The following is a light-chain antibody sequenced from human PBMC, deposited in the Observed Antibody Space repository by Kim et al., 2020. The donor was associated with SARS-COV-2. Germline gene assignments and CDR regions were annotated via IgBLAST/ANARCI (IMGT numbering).Light chain of an antibody. CDR2: AGS. CDR3: QQYYSFPYT. J-gene: IGKJ2*01. V-gene: IGKV1D-8*01. Sequence: SASTGDRVTMHCPMRQGINSYLTWYQQKPREAPGPLNYAGSNLQSWVPTRFSGSGSGTDFTLTISCLQSEDFATYYCQQYYSFPYTFGQGTKLEIK. CDR1: QGINSY.